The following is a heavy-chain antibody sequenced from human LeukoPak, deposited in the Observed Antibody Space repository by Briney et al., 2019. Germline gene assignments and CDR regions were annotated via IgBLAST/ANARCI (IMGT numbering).Heavy chain of an antibody. CDR1: GFTFSSHG. J-gene: IGHJ4*02. CDR3: AKDAIVGATTHYFDY. CDR2: IRYDGSNK. Sequence: GGSLRLSCAASGFTFSSHGMNWVRQAPGKGLEWVAFIRYDGSNKYYADSVKGRFTISRDNSKNTLYLQMNSLRAEDTAVYYCAKDAIVGATTHYFDYWGQGTLVTVSS. V-gene: IGHV3-30*02. D-gene: IGHD1-26*01.